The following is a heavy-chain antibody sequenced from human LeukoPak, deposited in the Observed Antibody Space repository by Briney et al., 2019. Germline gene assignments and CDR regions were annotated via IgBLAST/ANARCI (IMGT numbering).Heavy chain of an antibody. D-gene: IGHD1-26*01. CDR3: ARWEGGGYYDFDY. CDR2: INHSGST. J-gene: IGHJ4*02. CDR1: GGSFSGYY. V-gene: IGHV4-34*01. Sequence: SETLSLTCAVYGGSFSGYYWSWIRQPPGKGLEWIGEINHSGSTNYNPSLKSRVTISVDTSKNQFSLKLSSVTAADTAVYYCARWEGGGYYDFDYWGQGTLVTVSS.